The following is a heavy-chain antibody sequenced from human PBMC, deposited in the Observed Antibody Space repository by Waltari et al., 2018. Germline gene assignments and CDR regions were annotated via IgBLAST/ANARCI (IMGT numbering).Heavy chain of an antibody. J-gene: IGHJ4*02. Sequence: QVQLQESGPGLVKPSGTLSLTCAVSGGSISTRTWWSWVRQSPGKGLEWIGEIYHSGTTKYNPSLKSRVTILVDKSKNQFSLNLSSVTAADSAVYYCARRNFYDTSGYWGYWGQGTLVTVSS. CDR3: ARRNFYDTSGYWGY. D-gene: IGHD3-22*01. CDR1: GGSISTRTW. CDR2: IYHSGTT. V-gene: IGHV4-4*02.